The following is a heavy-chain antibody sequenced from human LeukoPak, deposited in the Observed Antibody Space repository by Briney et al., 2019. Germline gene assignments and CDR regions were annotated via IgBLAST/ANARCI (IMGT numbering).Heavy chain of an antibody. CDR3: ARDNDYCDYVDSDCFDI. CDR1: GFTFGRYS. Sequence: NPGGSLRLSCAASGFTFGRYSMDWVRQASGKGLEWVSSITSSSSYINYADSAKDRFNISRDNAKNSLYLQMNSMRVEDTALYYCARDNDYCDYVDSDCFDIWGQGTMVTVSS. CDR2: ITSSSSYI. J-gene: IGHJ3*02. V-gene: IGHV3-21*01. D-gene: IGHD4-17*01.